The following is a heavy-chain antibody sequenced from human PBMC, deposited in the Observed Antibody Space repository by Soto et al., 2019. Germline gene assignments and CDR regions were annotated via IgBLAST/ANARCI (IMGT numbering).Heavy chain of an antibody. Sequence: QVQLVQSGAEVKKPGASVKVSCKASGYTFTTYYMHWVRQAPGQGLEWMGLINPSGDKTTYAQRFQGRVTMTRDTSTSTVYMELSSLRSEDTAVYYCARGGSAPGTYWGQGTLVTVSS. CDR2: INPSGDKT. CDR3: ARGGSAPGTY. V-gene: IGHV1-46*01. CDR1: GYTFTTYY. D-gene: IGHD6-13*01. J-gene: IGHJ4*02.